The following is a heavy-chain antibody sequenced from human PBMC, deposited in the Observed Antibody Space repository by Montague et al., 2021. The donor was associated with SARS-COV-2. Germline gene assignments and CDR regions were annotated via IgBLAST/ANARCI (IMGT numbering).Heavy chain of an antibody. CDR1: GFTFNNYA. V-gene: IGHV3-33*01. Sequence: SLRLSCAASGFTFNNYAMHWVRQAPGKGLEWVAFISYAGSNQYYVDSAKGRFTISRDSPKNTLYLQLNSLRVEDTGVYHCVRDRGSSGFDFGAYWGQGTLVTVSS. D-gene: IGHD5-12*01. J-gene: IGHJ4*02. CDR3: VRDRGSSGFDFGAY. CDR2: ISYAGSNQ.